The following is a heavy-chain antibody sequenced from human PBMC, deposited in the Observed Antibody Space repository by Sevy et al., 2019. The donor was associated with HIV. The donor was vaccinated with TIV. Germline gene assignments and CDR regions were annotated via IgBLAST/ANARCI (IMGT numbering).Heavy chain of an antibody. CDR3: ARDSRGPFDY. Sequence: GGSQRLSCAASRFTFSSYSMNWVRQAPGKGLEWVSSISSSSSYIYYADSVKGRFTISRDNAKNSLYLQMNSLRAEDTAVYYCARDSRGPFDYWGQGTLVTVSS. D-gene: IGHD3-10*01. CDR2: ISSSSSYI. J-gene: IGHJ4*02. V-gene: IGHV3-21*01. CDR1: RFTFSSYS.